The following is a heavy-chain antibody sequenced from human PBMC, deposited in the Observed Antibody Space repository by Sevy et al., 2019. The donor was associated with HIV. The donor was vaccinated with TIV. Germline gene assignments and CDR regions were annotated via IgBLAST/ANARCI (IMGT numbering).Heavy chain of an antibody. D-gene: IGHD3-10*01. CDR2: ISGSGGST. CDR1: GFTFSSYA. J-gene: IGHJ4*02. V-gene: IGHV3-23*01. Sequence: GGSLRLSCAASGFTFSSYAMSWVRQAPGKGLEWVSAISGSGGSTYYADSVKGRFTNSRDNSKNTRYLQMNSLRAEDTAVYYCAKGETYYYGSGSAFHYWGQGTLVTVSS. CDR3: AKGETYYYGSGSAFHY.